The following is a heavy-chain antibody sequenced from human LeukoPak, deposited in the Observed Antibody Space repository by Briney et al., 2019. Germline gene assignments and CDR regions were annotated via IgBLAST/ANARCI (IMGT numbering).Heavy chain of an antibody. J-gene: IGHJ4*02. Sequence: GGSLRLSCAASGFTVSSNYMSWVRQAPGKGLEWVSVIYSVCSTYYADSVKGRFTISRDNSKNTLYLQMNSLRAEDTAVYYCAKDPSYSSGWSPDYWGQGTLVTVSS. CDR3: AKDPSYSSGWSPDY. CDR1: GFTVSSNY. V-gene: IGHV3-53*01. CDR2: IYSVCST. D-gene: IGHD6-19*01.